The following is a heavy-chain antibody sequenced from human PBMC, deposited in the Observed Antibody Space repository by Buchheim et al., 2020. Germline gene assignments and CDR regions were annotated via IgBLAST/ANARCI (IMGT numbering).Heavy chain of an antibody. CDR3: AIWGYGMDV. CDR1: GGFISNYY. J-gene: IGHJ6*02. Sequence: QVQLQESGPGLVKPSETLSLTCTVSGGFISNYYWSWIRQTPGKGLEWIGYIYYTGSTNYNPSLTSRVTISVDTSKNQFSLRLSSVTAADTAVYYCAIWGYGMDVWGQGTT. CDR2: IYYTGST. V-gene: IGHV4-59*08. D-gene: IGHD3-16*01.